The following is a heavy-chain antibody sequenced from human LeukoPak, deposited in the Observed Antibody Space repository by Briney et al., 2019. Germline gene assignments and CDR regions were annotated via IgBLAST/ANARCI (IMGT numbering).Heavy chain of an antibody. V-gene: IGHV1-24*01. Sequence: GASVKVSCKVSGYTLTELSMHWVRQAPGKGLEWMGGFDPEDGETIYAQKFQGRVTMTEDTSTDTAYMELSSLRSEDTAVYYCATEGHGSYYSRAFDIWGQGTMVTVSS. CDR2: FDPEDGET. CDR1: GYTLTELS. D-gene: IGHD1-26*01. CDR3: ATEGHGSYYSRAFDI. J-gene: IGHJ3*02.